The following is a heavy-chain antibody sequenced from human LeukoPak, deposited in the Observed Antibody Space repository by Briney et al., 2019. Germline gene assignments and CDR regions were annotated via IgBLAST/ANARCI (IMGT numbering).Heavy chain of an antibody. CDR2: ISGSGGST. D-gene: IGHD3-10*01. CDR1: GFTFSSYA. CDR3: AKGGRSNYGSGWFDH. J-gene: IGHJ5*02. Sequence: GGSLRLSCAASGFTFSSYAMSWVRQAPGKGLEWVPAISGSGGSTYYADSVKGRFTISRDNSKNTLYLQMNSLRAGDTAVYYCAKGGRSNYGSGWFDHWGQGTLVTVSS. V-gene: IGHV3-23*01.